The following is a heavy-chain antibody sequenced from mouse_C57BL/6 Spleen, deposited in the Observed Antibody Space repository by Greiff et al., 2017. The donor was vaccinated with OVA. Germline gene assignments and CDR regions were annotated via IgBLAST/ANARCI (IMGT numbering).Heavy chain of an antibody. CDR3: ARWHYYGSSYDY. CDR1: GYTFTSYW. J-gene: IGHJ2*01. V-gene: IGHV1-53*01. D-gene: IGHD1-1*01. CDR2: INPSNGGT. Sequence: QVHVKQPGTELVKPGASVKLSCKASGYTFTSYWMHWVKQRPGQGLEWIGNINPSNGGTNYNEKFKSKATLTVDKSSSTAYMQLSSLTSEDSAVYYCARWHYYGSSYDYWGQGTTLTVSS.